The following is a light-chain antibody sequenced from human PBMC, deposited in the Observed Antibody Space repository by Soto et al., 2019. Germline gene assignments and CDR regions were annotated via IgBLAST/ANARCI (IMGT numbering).Light chain of an antibody. J-gene: IGLJ1*01. CDR2: EVN. Sequence: QSALTQPPSASGSPGQSVTISCTGTSSDVGGYNYVSWYQQYPGKVPKLMVYEVNKRPSGVPDRFSGSKSGNTASLTVSGPQAEDGANYYCTSYAGGNNVFGTGTKVPVL. V-gene: IGLV2-8*01. CDR3: TSYAGGNNV. CDR1: SSDVGGYNY.